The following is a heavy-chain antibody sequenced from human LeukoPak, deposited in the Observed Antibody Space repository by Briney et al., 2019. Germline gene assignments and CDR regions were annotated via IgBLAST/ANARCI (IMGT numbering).Heavy chain of an antibody. Sequence: GGSLRLSCAASGFTFSSYGMHWVRQAPGKGLEWVAFIRYDGSNKYYADSVKGRFTTSRDNSKNTLYLQMNSLRAEDTAVYYCAKDITSSGWYVGFDYWGQGTLVTVSS. CDR2: IRYDGSNK. CDR3: AKDITSSGWYVGFDY. CDR1: GFTFSSYG. D-gene: IGHD6-19*01. V-gene: IGHV3-30*02. J-gene: IGHJ4*02.